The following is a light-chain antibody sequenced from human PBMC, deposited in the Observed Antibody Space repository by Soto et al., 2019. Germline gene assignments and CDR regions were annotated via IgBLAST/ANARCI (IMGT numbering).Light chain of an antibody. V-gene: IGKV1-39*01. CDR3: QQRYSIPRT. Sequence: DIQLTQSPSSQFASVGDTVTITCRASQRVSKHLNWYQQKPGEAPKLLLYAASTFRRGVPSRFSGTGSGTDFTLIISGLQPDDFGTYFCQQRYSIPRTFGQRT. CDR2: AAS. CDR1: QRVSKH. J-gene: IGKJ2*01.